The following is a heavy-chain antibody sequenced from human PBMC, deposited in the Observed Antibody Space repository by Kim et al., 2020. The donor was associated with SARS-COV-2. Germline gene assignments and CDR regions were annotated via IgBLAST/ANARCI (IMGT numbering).Heavy chain of an antibody. Sequence: SGRVDYADSLKGRFTISRDNAKNSLYLQMNSLRTEDTAFYYCAKGPTGDYWGQGTLVTVSS. CDR2: SGRV. J-gene: IGHJ4*02. V-gene: IGHV3-9*01. CDR3: AKGPTGDY.